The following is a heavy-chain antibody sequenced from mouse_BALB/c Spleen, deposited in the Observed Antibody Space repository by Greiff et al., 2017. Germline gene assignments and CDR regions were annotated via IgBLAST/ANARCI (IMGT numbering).Heavy chain of an antibody. CDR3: AREGYDYVRRAPYAMDY. J-gene: IGHJ4*01. D-gene: IGHD2-4*01. Sequence: DVKLQESGPGLVKPSQSLSLTCSVTGYSIPSGYYWNWIRQFPGNKLEWMGYISYDGSNNYNPSLKNRISITRDTSKNQFFLKLNSVTTEDTATYYCAREGYDYVRRAPYAMDYWGQGTSVTVSS. V-gene: IGHV3-6*02. CDR1: GYSIPSGYY. CDR2: ISYDGSN.